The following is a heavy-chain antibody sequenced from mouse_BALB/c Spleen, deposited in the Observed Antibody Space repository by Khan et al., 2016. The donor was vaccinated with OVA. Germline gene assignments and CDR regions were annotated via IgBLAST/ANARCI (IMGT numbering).Heavy chain of an antibody. V-gene: IGHV2-6-7*01. D-gene: IGHD2-10*01. CDR1: GFSLTGYG. Sequence: QVQLKQSGPGLVAPSQSLSITCTVSGFSLTGYGVNWVRQPPGKGLEWLGMIWGDGSTDYNSALTSRLNLSKDNSKSQVFLKMNSLQTDDTARYYCARAYYGNYREAMDYWGQGTSVTGSS. CDR2: IWGDGST. CDR3: ARAYYGNYREAMDY. J-gene: IGHJ4*01.